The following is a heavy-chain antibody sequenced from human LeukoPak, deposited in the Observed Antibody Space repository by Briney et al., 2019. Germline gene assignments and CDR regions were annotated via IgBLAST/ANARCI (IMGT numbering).Heavy chain of an antibody. J-gene: IGHJ6*03. CDR1: GGSITTSNYY. Sequence: SETLSLTCNVSGGSITTSNYYWAWIRQPPGKGLEWIGAIDYSGSTYYSPSLKSRVTLSVDTSRNQFSLNLNFVTAADTAVYYCARTTEGGYTYGYFYYYYMDVWGKGTTVTISS. CDR3: ARTTEGGYTYGYFYYYYMDV. CDR2: IDYSGST. V-gene: IGHV4-39*01. D-gene: IGHD5-18*01.